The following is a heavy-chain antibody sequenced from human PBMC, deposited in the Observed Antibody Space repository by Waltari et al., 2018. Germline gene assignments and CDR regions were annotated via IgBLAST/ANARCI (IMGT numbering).Heavy chain of an antibody. CDR2: INSDGSST. J-gene: IGHJ1*01. D-gene: IGHD3-3*01. CDR1: GFTFRSYW. CDR3: ARYHITYYDFWSGYYS. Sequence: EVQLVESGGGLVQPGGSLRLSCAASGFTFRSYWMPWVRQAPGKGLVWVSRINSDGSSTSYADSVKGRCTISRDNAKNTLYLQMNSLRAEDTAVYYCARYHITYYDFWSGYYSWGQGTLVTVSS. V-gene: IGHV3-74*01.